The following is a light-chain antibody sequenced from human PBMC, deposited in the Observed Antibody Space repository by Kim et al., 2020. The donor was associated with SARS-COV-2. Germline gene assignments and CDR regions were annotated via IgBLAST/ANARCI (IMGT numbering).Light chain of an antibody. Sequence: EIVLTQSPGTLSLSPGERATLSCRASHSLSSAPVPWYQQKPGLPPRLLLYGAYTSATGIPDRFSGSGSGTDFTLSISRLDSEDFAVYYCHQSGPSPRTLGQESKMDIK. CDR2: GAY. J-gene: IGKJ1*01. V-gene: IGKV3-20*01. CDR1: HSLSSAP. CDR3: HQSGPSPRT.